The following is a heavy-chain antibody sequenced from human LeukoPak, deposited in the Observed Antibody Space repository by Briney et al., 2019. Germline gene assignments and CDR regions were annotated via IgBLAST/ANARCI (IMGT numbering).Heavy chain of an antibody. D-gene: IGHD1-26*01. CDR2: TDPVSGGT. Sequence: ASVKVSCKSSGYNFSDYYMHWVRQAPGQGLEWMGWTDPVSGGTNYAEKFQGRVTMTRDPSITTVYMGLNSLRSDDTAAYYCASLGATTLSYYGMDVWGQGTTVTVSS. V-gene: IGHV1-2*02. CDR1: GYNFSDYY. J-gene: IGHJ6*02. CDR3: ASLGATTLSYYGMDV.